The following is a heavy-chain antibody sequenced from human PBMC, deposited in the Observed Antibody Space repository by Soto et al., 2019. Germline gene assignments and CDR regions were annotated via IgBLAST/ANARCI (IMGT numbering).Heavy chain of an antibody. V-gene: IGHV3-9*01. CDR3: AKDMGPIDEYSSSSGYDY. Sequence: EVQLVESGGGLVQPGRSLRLSCAASGFTFDDYPMHWVRQAPGKGLEWVSGISWNSGSIGYADSVKGRFTISRESARNSLYLQMNSLRAEDTALYYCAKDMGPIDEYSSSSGYDYWGQGTLVTVCS. D-gene: IGHD6-6*01. CDR1: GFTFDDYP. CDR2: ISWNSGSI. J-gene: IGHJ4*02.